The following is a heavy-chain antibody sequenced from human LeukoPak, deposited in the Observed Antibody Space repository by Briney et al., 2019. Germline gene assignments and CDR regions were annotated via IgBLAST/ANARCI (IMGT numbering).Heavy chain of an antibody. J-gene: IGHJ5*02. CDR3: ARGAKFRSYGSGTFSTSLPFDP. CDR1: GYTFTGYY. Sequence: GASVEVSCKASGYTFTGYYMHWVRQAPGQRLEWMGCINPGNGNPKYSQEFQGRVTITRDTSASTAYMELSSLRSEDMAVYYCARGAKFRSYGSGTFSTSLPFDPWGQGTLVTVSS. V-gene: IGHV1-3*03. D-gene: IGHD3-10*01. CDR2: INPGNGNP.